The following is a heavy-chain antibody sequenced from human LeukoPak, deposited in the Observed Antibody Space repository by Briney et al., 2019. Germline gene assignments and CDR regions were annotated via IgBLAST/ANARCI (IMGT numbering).Heavy chain of an antibody. V-gene: IGHV3-7*04. CDR3: ARSYGGISFS. Sequence: PGGSLRLSCAASGFTFSSSWMTWVRQAPGKGLEWVANIKQDGSEKNYVDSVKGRFTISRDNAKNSLYLQMISLRAEDTAMYYCARSYGGISFSWGQGTLVTVCS. D-gene: IGHD4-23*01. CDR2: IKQDGSEK. J-gene: IGHJ4*02. CDR1: GFTFSSSW.